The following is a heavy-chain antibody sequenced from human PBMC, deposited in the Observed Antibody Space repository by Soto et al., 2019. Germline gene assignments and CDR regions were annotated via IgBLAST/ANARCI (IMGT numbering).Heavy chain of an antibody. V-gene: IGHV4-59*01. Sequence: PSETLSLTCTVSGGSISSYYWSWIRQPPGKGLEWIGYIYYSGSTNYNPSLKSRVTISVDTSKNQFSLKLSSVTAADTAVYYCARTRSSHETYWFDHWGQGTLVTVSS. CDR1: GGSISSYY. D-gene: IGHD6-13*01. J-gene: IGHJ5*02. CDR2: IYYSGST. CDR3: ARTRSSHETYWFDH.